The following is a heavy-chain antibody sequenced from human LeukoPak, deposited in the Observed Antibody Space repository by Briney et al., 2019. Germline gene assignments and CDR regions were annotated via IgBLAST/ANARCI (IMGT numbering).Heavy chain of an antibody. V-gene: IGHV1-18*01. CDR3: AREGGTYNWLDP. Sequence: ASVKVSCKASGYSFTNYGITWVRQAPGQGLEWMGWISAYNGNTKYAQKFRGRVTLTTDTSTSTAYMELRSLRSDDTAVYYCAREGGTYNWLDPWGQGTLVTVSS. CDR1: GYSFTNYG. D-gene: IGHD2-15*01. CDR2: ISAYNGNT. J-gene: IGHJ5*02.